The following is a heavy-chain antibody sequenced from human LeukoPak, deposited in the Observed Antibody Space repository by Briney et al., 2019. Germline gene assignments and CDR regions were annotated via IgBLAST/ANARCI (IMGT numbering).Heavy chain of an antibody. J-gene: IGHJ4*02. CDR2: IKQDGSEK. CDR1: GFTFSSYW. Sequence: GGSLRLSCAASGFTFSSYWMSWVRQAPGKGLEWVANIKQDGSEKYYVDSVKGRFTISRDNAKNSLYLQMNSLRAEDTAVYYCARWGYYGDYDGSMDYWGQGTLVTVSS. D-gene: IGHD4-17*01. CDR3: ARWGYYGDYDGSMDY. V-gene: IGHV3-7*01.